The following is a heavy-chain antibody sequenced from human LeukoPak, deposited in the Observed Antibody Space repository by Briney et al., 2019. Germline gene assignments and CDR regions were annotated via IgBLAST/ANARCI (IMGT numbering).Heavy chain of an antibody. D-gene: IGHD2-2*01. J-gene: IGHJ6*03. Sequence: ASVKVSCKASGGTFNSYSISWVRQAPGQGLEWMGRIIPMLGIANYARKFQGRVTITADRSTSTAYMDVSSLRSEDTAVYYCARVGCSSVSCYYYHMDVWGKGTTVTVSS. CDR3: ARVGCSSVSCYYYHMDV. V-gene: IGHV1-69*04. CDR1: GGTFNSYS. CDR2: IIPMLGIA.